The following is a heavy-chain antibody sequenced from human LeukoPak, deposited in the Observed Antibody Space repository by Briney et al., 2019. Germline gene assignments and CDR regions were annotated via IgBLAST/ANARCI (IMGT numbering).Heavy chain of an antibody. V-gene: IGHV3-23*01. CDR3: AKDIYDSSGYHY. D-gene: IGHD3-22*01. Sequence: GGSLRLSCAASGFTFSSYAMSCVRQAPGKGLEWVSAISGSGGSTYYADSVKGRFTISRDNSKNTLYLQMNSLRAEDTAVYYCAKDIYDSSGYHYWGQGTLVAVSS. J-gene: IGHJ4*02. CDR1: GFTFSSYA. CDR2: ISGSGGST.